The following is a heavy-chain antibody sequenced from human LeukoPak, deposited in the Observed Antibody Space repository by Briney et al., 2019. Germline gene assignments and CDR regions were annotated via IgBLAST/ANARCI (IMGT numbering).Heavy chain of an antibody. J-gene: IGHJ4*01. CDR3: TSGGMVSGDY. CDR1: GGSINSYY. Sequence: SETLSLTCTVSGGSINSYYWSWIRQPPGKGLEWIGYIYYSGSTNYNPSLKSRVTISRDTSKNQFSLKLRSVTAADTAVHYCTSGGMVSGDYWGHGTLDTVSS. CDR2: IYYSGST. D-gene: IGHD2-8*01. V-gene: IGHV4-59*01.